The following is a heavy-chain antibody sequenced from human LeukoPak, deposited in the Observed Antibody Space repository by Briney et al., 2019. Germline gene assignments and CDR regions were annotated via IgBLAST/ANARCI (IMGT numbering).Heavy chain of an antibody. Sequence: KPSETLSLTCAVYGGSFSGYYWSWIRQPPGKGLEWIGEINHSGSTNYNPSLKSRVTISVDTSKNQFSLKLSSVTAADTAVYYCARESLHGAARLFDYWGQGTLVTVSS. CDR1: GGSFSGYY. CDR3: ARESLHGAARLFDY. CDR2: INHSGST. J-gene: IGHJ4*02. D-gene: IGHD6-6*01. V-gene: IGHV4-34*01.